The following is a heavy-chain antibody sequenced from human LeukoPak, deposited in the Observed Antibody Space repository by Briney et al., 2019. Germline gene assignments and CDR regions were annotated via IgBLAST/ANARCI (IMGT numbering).Heavy chain of an antibody. CDR3: AKCLLEIPEGDYDFWSGQPPDAFDI. CDR1: GFSFDDYA. D-gene: IGHD3-3*01. Sequence: GGSLRLSCAASGFSFDDYAMHWVRQTPGKGLEWVSGISWNSGSIGYADSVKGRFTISRDNAENSLYLQMNSLRAEDTAVYYCAKCLLEIPEGDYDFWSGQPPDAFDIWGQGTMVTVSS. V-gene: IGHV3-9*01. CDR2: ISWNSGSI. J-gene: IGHJ3*02.